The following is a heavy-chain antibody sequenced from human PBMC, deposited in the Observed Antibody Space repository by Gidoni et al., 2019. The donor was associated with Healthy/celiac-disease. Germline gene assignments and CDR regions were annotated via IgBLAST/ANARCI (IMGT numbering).Heavy chain of an antibody. D-gene: IGHD3-9*01. Sequence: EVQLVESGGGLVQPGGSLRLSCAASRFPFCSYWMSWVRQAPGKGLEWVANIKQEGSEKYYVDSVKGRFTISRDNAKNSLYLQMNSLRAEDTAVYYCARAHPYYDIYYYYGMDVWGQGTTVTVSS. CDR3: ARAHPYYDIYYYYGMDV. CDR2: IKQEGSEK. CDR1: RFPFCSYW. J-gene: IGHJ6*02. V-gene: IGHV3-7*01.